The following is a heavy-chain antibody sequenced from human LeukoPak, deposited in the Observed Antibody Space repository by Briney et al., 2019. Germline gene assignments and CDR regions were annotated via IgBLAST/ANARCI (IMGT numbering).Heavy chain of an antibody. J-gene: IGHJ6*03. V-gene: IGHV1-69*05. Sequence: SVKVSCKASGGTFSSYAISWVRQAPGQGLEWMGGIIPIFGTANYAQKFRGRVTITTDESTSTAYMELSSLRSEDTAVYYCARAYFYYYYMDVWGKGTTVTVSS. CDR2: IIPIFGTA. CDR3: ARAYFYYYYMDV. CDR1: GGTFSSYA.